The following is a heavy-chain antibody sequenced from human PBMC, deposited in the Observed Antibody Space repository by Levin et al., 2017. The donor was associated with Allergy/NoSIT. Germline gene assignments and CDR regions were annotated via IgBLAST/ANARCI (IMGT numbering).Heavy chain of an antibody. D-gene: IGHD3-16*02. CDR3: SNGKSDSGYLSHDY. J-gene: IGHJ4*02. CDR1: GFSFSTLA. Sequence: QSGGSLRLSCAASGFSFSTLAMSWVRQPPGKGLEWVSTLSSGGTTAYFADSVKGRFTISRDNSKNTLYLEMNSPRAEDTAVYFCSNGKSDSGYLSHDYWGQGTLVTVSS. CDR2: LSSGGTTA. V-gene: IGHV3-23*01.